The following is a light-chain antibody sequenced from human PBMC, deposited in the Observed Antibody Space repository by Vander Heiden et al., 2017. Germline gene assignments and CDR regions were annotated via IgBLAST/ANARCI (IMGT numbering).Light chain of an antibody. J-gene: IGLJ2*01. CDR3: QSYDSSNVV. CDR1: SGRIASNY. V-gene: IGLV6-57*02. CDR2: EDN. Sequence: NFMLTQPHSVSESPGKTVTISCTGSSGRIASNYVQWYQQRPGSAPTTVIYEDNQRPSGVPDRVSGSIDSSSNSASLTISGLKTEDEADYYCQSYDSSNVVFGGGTKLTVL.